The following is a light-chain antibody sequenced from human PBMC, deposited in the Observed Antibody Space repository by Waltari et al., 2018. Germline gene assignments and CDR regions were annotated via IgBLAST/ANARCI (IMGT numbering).Light chain of an antibody. CDR2: EVT. CDR1: SSDVGNYNH. V-gene: IGLV2-18*02. J-gene: IGLJ3*02. Sequence: QSALTQPPSVSGSPGQSVTISCTGTSSDVGNYNHVSWYQQSPGTAPKLILYEVTNRPSGGPDRFSGSKSGNTASLTISGLQAEDESDYYCSSSTSSITWVFGGGTKLTVL. CDR3: SSSTSSITWV.